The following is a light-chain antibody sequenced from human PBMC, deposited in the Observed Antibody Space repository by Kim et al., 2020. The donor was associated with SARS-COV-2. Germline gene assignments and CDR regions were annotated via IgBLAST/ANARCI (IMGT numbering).Light chain of an antibody. CDR2: DAS. V-gene: IGKV1-5*01. CDR1: QSVGTF. CDR3: QQYGSYRT. J-gene: IGKJ1*01. Sequence: SAAVGDRVTLTGRAGQSVGTFLAWYQQKPGKAPKLLIYDASSLESGVPSRFRGSGSGTEFTLTISSLQPDDFATYYCQQYGSYRTFGQGTKVDIK.